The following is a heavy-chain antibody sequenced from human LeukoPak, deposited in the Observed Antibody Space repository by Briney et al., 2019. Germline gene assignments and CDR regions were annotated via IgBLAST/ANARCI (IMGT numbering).Heavy chain of an antibody. D-gene: IGHD2-15*01. CDR2: INHSGST. J-gene: IGHJ4*02. V-gene: IGHV4-34*01. CDR1: GGSFSGYY. Sequence: SETLSLTCAVYGGSFSGYYWSWIRQPPGKGLEWIGEINHSGSTNYNPSLKSRVTISVDRSKNQFSLKLSSVTAADTAVYYCARACSGGSCYPGVYFDYWGQGTLVTVSS. CDR3: ARACSGGSCYPGVYFDY.